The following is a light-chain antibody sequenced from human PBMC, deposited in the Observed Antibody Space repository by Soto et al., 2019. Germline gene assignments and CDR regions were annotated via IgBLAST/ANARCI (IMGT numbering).Light chain of an antibody. J-gene: IGLJ2*01. CDR2: DND. CDR1: ISNIGNNY. V-gene: IGLV1-51*01. CDR3: ATWDRSLSVGV. Sequence: QSVLTQPPSVSAAPGQKVTISCSGSISNIGNNYVFWYQQLPGTAPKLLIYDNDKRPSGIPDRFSCSKSGTSATLGITGLQTGDEADYYCATWDRSLSVGVFGGGTKLTVL.